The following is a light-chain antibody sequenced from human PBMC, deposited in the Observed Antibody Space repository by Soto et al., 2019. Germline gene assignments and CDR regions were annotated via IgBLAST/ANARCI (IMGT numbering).Light chain of an antibody. J-gene: IGKJ2*01. V-gene: IGKV1-33*01. CDR2: DGS. CDR1: EDIGDY. Sequence: DIQVTQSPSSLSASVGDRVTITCPASEDIGDYLNWFQQKPGTAPKLLIYDGSHLETGVPSRFSGSRSGTDFTFTISSLQPEDSATYYCQHYDILLYTFGQGTKLEIK. CDR3: QHYDILLYT.